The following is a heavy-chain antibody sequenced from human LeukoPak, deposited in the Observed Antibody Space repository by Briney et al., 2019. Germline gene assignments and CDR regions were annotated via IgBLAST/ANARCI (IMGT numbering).Heavy chain of an antibody. V-gene: IGHV1-18*01. D-gene: IGHD6-13*01. CDR1: GYTFTSYG. J-gene: IGHJ4*02. CDR3: AGNEGAAGSHPFDY. Sequence: ASVKVSCKASGYTFTSYGISWVRQAPGQGLEWMGWISAYNGNTNYAQKLQGRVTMTTDTSTRTAYMELRSLRSDDTAVYYCAGNEGAAGSHPFDYWGQGTLVTVSS. CDR2: ISAYNGNT.